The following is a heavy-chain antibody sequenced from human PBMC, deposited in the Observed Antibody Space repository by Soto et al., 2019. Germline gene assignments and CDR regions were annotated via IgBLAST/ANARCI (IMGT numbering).Heavy chain of an antibody. J-gene: IGHJ4*02. V-gene: IGHV3-33*08. D-gene: IGHD3-9*01. Sequence: QVQLVESGGGVVQPGGSLRLSCAASGFTFSYYGFHWVRQAPGKGLEWVAVMHTGGNEKYYHDSVKGRFTVSRDDSRNMVYLEMSGLRAEDTAEYFCARDADTTGHYSHFDLWGRGALVAVS. CDR1: GFTFSYYG. CDR2: MHTGGNEK. CDR3: ARDADTTGHYSHFDL.